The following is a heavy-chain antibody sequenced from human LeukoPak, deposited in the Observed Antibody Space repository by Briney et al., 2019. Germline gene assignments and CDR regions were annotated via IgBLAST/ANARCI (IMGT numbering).Heavy chain of an antibody. CDR3: ARVSHYYDSSGINWFDP. D-gene: IGHD3-22*01. J-gene: IGHJ5*02. CDR2: IYYSGST. V-gene: IGHV4-31*03. CDR1: GGSISSGGYY. Sequence: SETLSLTCTVSGGSISSGGYYWRWIRQHPGKGLEWIGYIYYSGSTYYNPSLKSRVTISVGTSKNQFSLKLSSVTAADTAVYYCARVSHYYDSSGINWFDPWGQGTLVTVSS.